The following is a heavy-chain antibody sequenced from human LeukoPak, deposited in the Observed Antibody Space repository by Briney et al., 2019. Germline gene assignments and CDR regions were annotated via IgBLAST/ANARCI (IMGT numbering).Heavy chain of an antibody. D-gene: IGHD2-15*01. Sequence: ASVKVSCKASGYTFTGYYMHWVRQAPGQGLDWMGWINSNTDDTKYAQKFQDKATMTRDTSISTVYMDLNRLTSDDTAVYSCARGDTVVLIGPNEYYFDYWGQGTLVTVSS. CDR1: GYTFTGYY. CDR2: INSNTDDT. J-gene: IGHJ4*02. V-gene: IGHV1-2*02. CDR3: ARGDTVVLIGPNEYYFDY.